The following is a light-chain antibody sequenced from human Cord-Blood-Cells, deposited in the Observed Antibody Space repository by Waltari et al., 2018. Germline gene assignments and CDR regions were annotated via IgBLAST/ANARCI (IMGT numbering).Light chain of an antibody. J-gene: IGKJ2*01. CDR3: QQYYSTPPYT. V-gene: IGKV4-1*01. Sequence: DLVLTQSPDSLAVSLGARATITCNSSQSVLYSSNNKNYLAWYQQKPGQPPKLLIYWASTRESGVPDRFSGSGSGTDFTLTISSLQAEDVAVYYCQQYYSTPPYTFGQGTKLEIK. CDR2: WAS. CDR1: QSVLYSSNNKNY.